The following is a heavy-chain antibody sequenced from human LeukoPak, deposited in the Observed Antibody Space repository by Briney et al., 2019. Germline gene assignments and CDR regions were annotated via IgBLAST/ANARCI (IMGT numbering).Heavy chain of an antibody. CDR3: ARDLVGASDDY. Sequence: GGSLRLSCAASEFTFDNYAMSWVRQAPGKGLEWVSSISSSSSYIYYADSVKGRFTISRDNAKNSLYLQMNSLRAEDTAVYYCARDLVGASDDYWGQGTLVTVSS. D-gene: IGHD1-26*01. CDR1: EFTFDNYA. CDR2: ISSSSSYI. V-gene: IGHV3-21*01. J-gene: IGHJ4*02.